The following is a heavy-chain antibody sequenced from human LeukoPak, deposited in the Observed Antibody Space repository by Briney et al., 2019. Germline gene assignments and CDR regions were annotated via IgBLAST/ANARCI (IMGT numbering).Heavy chain of an antibody. Sequence: GGSLRLSCAASGFTFSSYAMSWVRQAPGKGLEWVSAISGSGGSTYYADSVKGRFTISRDNSKNMLYLQMNSLRAEDTAVYYCARVRYSNSWYEGCFDLWGRGTLVTVSS. CDR2: ISGSGGST. D-gene: IGHD6-13*01. CDR1: GFTFSSYA. V-gene: IGHV3-23*01. J-gene: IGHJ2*01. CDR3: ARVRYSNSWYEGCFDL.